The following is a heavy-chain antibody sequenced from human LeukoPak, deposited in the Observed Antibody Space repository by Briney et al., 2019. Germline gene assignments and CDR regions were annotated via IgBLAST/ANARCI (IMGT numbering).Heavy chain of an antibody. CDR3: ARLSTMVTDFDY. CDR2: IYTSGST. J-gene: IGHJ4*02. CDR1: GGSISSYY. V-gene: IGHV4-4*07. Sequence: SETLSLTCTVSGGSISSYYWSWIRQPAGKGLEWIGRIYTSGSTNYNPSLKSRVTMSVDTSKNQFSLMLTSVTAADTAVYYCARLSTMVTDFDYWGQGTLVTVSA. D-gene: IGHD4/OR15-4a*01.